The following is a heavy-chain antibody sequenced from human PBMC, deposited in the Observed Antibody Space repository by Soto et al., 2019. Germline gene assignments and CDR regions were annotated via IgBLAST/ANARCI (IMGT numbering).Heavy chain of an antibody. CDR3: ARDYSNYSWFDP. CDR1: GVSIKSYY. CDR2: VSYTGSP. D-gene: IGHD4-4*01. J-gene: IGHJ5*02. V-gene: IGHV4-59*01. Sequence: QVQLYESGPGLVKPSETLSLTCTVSGVSIKSYYWSWIRQPPGKGLEWIGFVSYTGSPRYNPSLKSRVTISVDTSKNHFSLKLTSVTAADTAVYYCARDYSNYSWFDPWGQGTLVTVSS.